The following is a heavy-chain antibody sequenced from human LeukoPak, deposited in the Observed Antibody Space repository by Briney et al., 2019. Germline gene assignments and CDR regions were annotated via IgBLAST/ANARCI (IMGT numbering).Heavy chain of an antibody. D-gene: IGHD2-21*02. Sequence: GASVKVSCKVSGYTLTELSMHWVRQAPGKGLEWMGGFDPEDGETIYAQKFQGRVTMTEDTSTDTAYMELSSLRSEDTAVYYCATVDYCGGDCYRPYYFDYWGQGTLVTVSS. CDR3: ATVDYCGGDCYRPYYFDY. CDR1: GYTLTELS. V-gene: IGHV1-24*01. CDR2: FDPEDGET. J-gene: IGHJ4*02.